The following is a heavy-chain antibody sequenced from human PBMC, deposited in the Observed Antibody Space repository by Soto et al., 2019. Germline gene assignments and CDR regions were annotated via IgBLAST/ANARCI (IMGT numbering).Heavy chain of an antibody. CDR3: PQGGWGGDCPRPSPPHYYSGRDV. D-gene: IGHD2-21*02. J-gene: IGHJ6*02. Sequence: QITLKESGPTLVKPTQTLTLTCTFSGFSLNTGGLGVGWIRQPPGKALEWLALIYWDGDKRYSPSLKSRLSTPKNTPNTQVALTMPNMTPVAPAPFSCPQGGWGGDCPRPSPPHYYSGRDVGGQGTRVTVPS. CDR2: IYWDGDK. CDR1: GFSLNTGGLG. V-gene: IGHV2-5*02.